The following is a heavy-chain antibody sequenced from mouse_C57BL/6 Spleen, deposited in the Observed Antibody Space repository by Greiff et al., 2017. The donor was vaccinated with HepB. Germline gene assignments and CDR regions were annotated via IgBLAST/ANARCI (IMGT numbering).Heavy chain of an antibody. D-gene: IGHD2-2*01. CDR2: IYPGSGNT. CDR1: GYTFTDYY. V-gene: IGHV1-84*01. J-gene: IGHJ4*01. CDR3: ARERTIYYGYPGAMDY. Sequence: LVESGPELVKPGASVKISCKASGYTFTDYYINWVKQRPGQGLEWIGWIYPGSGNTKYNEKFKGKATLTVDTSSSTAYMQLSSLTSEDSAVYFCARERTIYYGYPGAMDYWGQGTSVTVSS.